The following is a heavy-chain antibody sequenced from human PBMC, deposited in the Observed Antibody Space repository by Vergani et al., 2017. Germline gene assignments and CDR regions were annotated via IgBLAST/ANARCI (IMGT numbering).Heavy chain of an antibody. CDR3: ARAPLEWLSPSD. CDR2: IYYSGST. Sequence: QVQLQESGPGLVKPSETLSLTCTVSGGSISRYYWSWIRQPPGEGLEWIGYIYYSGSTNYTPSLKSRVTISVNTSKNQFSLKLSSVTAADTAVYYCARAPLEWLSPSDWGQGTLVTVSS. J-gene: IGHJ4*02. V-gene: IGHV4-59*01. CDR1: GGSISRYY. D-gene: IGHD6-19*01.